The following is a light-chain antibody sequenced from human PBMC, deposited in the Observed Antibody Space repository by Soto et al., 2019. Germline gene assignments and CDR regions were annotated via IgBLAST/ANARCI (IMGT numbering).Light chain of an antibody. Sequence: IVLTQSPGTLSLSPGERATVSCRASETIGRAYFAWYQHRPGRTPRLVLSATSNRAAGISDRFGGSGSGADFTLAISGVEPEDFAVYYCHQYATSPFTFVQGTKLEI. CDR3: HQYATSPFT. CDR2: ATS. CDR1: ETIGRAY. V-gene: IGKV3-20*01. J-gene: IGKJ2*01.